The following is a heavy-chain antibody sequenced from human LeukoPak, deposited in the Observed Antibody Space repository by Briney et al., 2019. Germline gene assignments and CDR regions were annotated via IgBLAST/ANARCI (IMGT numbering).Heavy chain of an antibody. CDR3: ARHVVTGAFDI. Sequence: GESLKISCKASGYTFSNYWIGWVRQMPGKGLEWMGIIYPGDSDTRYSPSFQGQVTISADKSISTAYLQWSSLKASDTAMYYCARHVVTGAFDIWGQGTMVTVSS. J-gene: IGHJ3*02. V-gene: IGHV5-51*01. CDR2: IYPGDSDT. D-gene: IGHD4-23*01. CDR1: GYTFSNYW.